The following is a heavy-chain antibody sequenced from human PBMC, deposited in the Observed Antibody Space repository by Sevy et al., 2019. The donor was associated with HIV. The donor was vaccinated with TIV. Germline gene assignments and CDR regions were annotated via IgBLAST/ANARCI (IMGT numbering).Heavy chain of an antibody. D-gene: IGHD3-22*01. J-gene: IGHJ3*02. V-gene: IGHV3-53*01. CDR1: GFSVSNSY. Sequence: GGSLRLSCAASGFSVSNSYMSWVRQAPGKGLQWVSVIYSGDSTNYTDSVKGRFTISRDNSKNTVYLQMNSLRAEDTAVYYCARLSVYYYDSSGYYTTGHAFDIWGQGTMVTVSS. CDR2: IYSGDST. CDR3: ARLSVYYYDSSGYYTTGHAFDI.